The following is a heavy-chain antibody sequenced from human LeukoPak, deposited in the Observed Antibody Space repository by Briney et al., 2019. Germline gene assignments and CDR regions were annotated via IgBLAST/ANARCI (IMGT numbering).Heavy chain of an antibody. J-gene: IGHJ4*02. D-gene: IGHD3-3*01. CDR3: AKDHYWSIDY. CDR2: IKGDGIST. V-gene: IGHV3-74*01. Sequence: GGGPRPPFAALGFDFSSKWMHWVRPAPGQGGVWVSRIKGDGISTNYADSVKGRFTISRDIAKNTLYLQMNSLRAEDTGVHYCAKDHYWSIDYWGRGTLVTVSS. CDR1: GFDFSSKW.